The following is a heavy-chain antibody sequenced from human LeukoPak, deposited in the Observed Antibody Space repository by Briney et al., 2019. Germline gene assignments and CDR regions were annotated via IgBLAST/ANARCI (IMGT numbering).Heavy chain of an antibody. CDR3: GSAIGDKQLNFDY. J-gene: IGHJ4*02. CDR2: IYYSGST. Sequence: SETLSHAHTLSGGPIKIGNYHSAWIRQPPGKGLEWIGSIYYSGSTYYNPSLKSRVTMAVDTTQNQFTLKLSSVTAADTTDCARGSAIGDKQLNFDYWGQGTLVTVSS. CDR1: GGPIKIGNYH. D-gene: IGHD6-6*01. V-gene: IGHV4-39*06.